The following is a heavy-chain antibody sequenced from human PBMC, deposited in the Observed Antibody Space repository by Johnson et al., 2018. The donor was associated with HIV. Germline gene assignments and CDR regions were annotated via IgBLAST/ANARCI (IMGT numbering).Heavy chain of an antibody. V-gene: IGHV3-23*04. CDR2: ISDVSSA. D-gene: IGHD3-10*01. J-gene: IGHJ3*01. CDR1: GFTFSSYA. Sequence: EVQLVESGGGVVQPGRSLRLSCAASGFTFSSYAMSWVRQAPGKGLEWVSTISDVSSAIYTDSVTGRFTISRDNTKNTLYLQMNSLRAEDTAVYYCARSMRGAFDVWGQGTMVTVSS. CDR3: ARSMRGAFDV.